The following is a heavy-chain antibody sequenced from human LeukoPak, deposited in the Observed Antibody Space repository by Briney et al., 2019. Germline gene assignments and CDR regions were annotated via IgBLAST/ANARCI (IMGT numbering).Heavy chain of an antibody. CDR2: MNPNSGNT. V-gene: IGHV1-8*01. CDR1: GYTFTSYD. Sequence: ASVKVSCKASGYTFTSYDINWVRQATGQGLEWMGWMNPNSGNTGYAQKFQGRVTMTRNTSISTAYMELSSLRSEDTAVYYCASLGYGSGSYLLYYYYYYYMDVWGKGTTVTVSS. D-gene: IGHD3-10*01. CDR3: ASLGYGSGSYLLYYYYYYYMDV. J-gene: IGHJ6*03.